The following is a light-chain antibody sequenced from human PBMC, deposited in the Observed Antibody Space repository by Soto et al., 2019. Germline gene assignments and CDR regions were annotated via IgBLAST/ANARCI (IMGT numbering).Light chain of an antibody. V-gene: IGKV1-39*01. J-gene: IGKJ1*01. CDR2: AAS. CDR3: QQSYSTPQT. Sequence: DLQMTQSPSSLSASVGDRVTITCRASQSISSYLNWYQQKPGKAPKLLIYAASSLQSGVPSRFGGSGSGTDFTLTISSLQPEDFATYYCQQSYSTPQTFDQGTKVEIK. CDR1: QSISSY.